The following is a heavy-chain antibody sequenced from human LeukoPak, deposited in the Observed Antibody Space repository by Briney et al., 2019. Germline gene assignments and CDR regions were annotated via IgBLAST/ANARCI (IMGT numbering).Heavy chain of an antibody. J-gene: IGHJ4*02. V-gene: IGHV3-21*01. CDR1: GFTFSSYS. CDR3: ARGSSSCFDY. Sequence: GGSLRLSCAAPGFTFSSYSMSWVRQAPGKGLEWVSSISSSSSYIYYADSVKGRFTISRDNAKNSLYLRMNSLRAEDTAVYYCARGSSSCFDYWGQGTLVTVSS. CDR2: ISSSSSYI. D-gene: IGHD2-2*01.